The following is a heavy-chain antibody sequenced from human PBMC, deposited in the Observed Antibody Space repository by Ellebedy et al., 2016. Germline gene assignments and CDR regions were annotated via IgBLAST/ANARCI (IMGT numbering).Heavy chain of an antibody. Sequence: GESLKISCAASGFSFSSYAMHWVRQAPGKGLEWVAVISYDGSNKYYADSVKGRFTISRDNSKNTLYLQMNSLRAEDTAVDYCARGLGMAAISAVGYWGQGTLVTVSS. CDR1: GFSFSSYA. CDR3: ARGLGMAAISAVGY. V-gene: IGHV3-30-3*01. CDR2: ISYDGSNK. J-gene: IGHJ4*02. D-gene: IGHD5-24*01.